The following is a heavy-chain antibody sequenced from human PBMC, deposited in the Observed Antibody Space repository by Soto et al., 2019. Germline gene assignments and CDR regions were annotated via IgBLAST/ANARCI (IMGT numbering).Heavy chain of an antibody. J-gene: IGHJ6*02. CDR3: AREVVGGYQFSSAGMDV. CDR2: ISYSGST. V-gene: IGHV4-61*01. CDR1: GVSVSTDRFV. Sequence: PSETLSLTCTVSGVSVSTDRFVWSWIRQSPGKGLEWIGYISYSGSTNYNPSLKSRVTISVDTSKNQFSLKLSSVTAADTAVYYCAREVVGGYQFSSAGMDVWGQGTTVTVSS. D-gene: IGHD6-19*01.